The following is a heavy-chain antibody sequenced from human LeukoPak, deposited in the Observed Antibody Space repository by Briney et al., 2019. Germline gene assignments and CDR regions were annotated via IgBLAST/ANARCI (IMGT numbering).Heavy chain of an antibody. V-gene: IGHV3-33*08. CDR3: ASELGYSSSRPYYYYYGMDV. J-gene: IGHJ6*02. CDR2: IWYDGSNK. CDR1: GFTFSSYW. Sequence: GGSLRLSCAASGFTFSSYWMSWARQAPGKGLEWVAVIWYDGSNKYYADSVKGRFTISRDNSKNTLYLQMNSLRAEDTAVYYCASELGYSSSRPYYYYYGMDVWGQGTTVTVSS. D-gene: IGHD6-13*01.